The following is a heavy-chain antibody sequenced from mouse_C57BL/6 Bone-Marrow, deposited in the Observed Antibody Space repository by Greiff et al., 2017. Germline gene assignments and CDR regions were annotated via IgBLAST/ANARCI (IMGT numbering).Heavy chain of an antibody. CDR2: FYPGSGSI. V-gene: IGHV1-62-2*01. J-gene: IGHJ3*01. Sequence: QVQLQQSGAELVKPGASVKLSCKASGYTFTEYTIHWVKQRSGQGLEWIGWFYPGSGSIKYNEKFKDKATLTADKSSSTVYMELSRLTSEDSAVYFCARHEDRLYYGSSYPFAYWGQGTLVTVSA. D-gene: IGHD1-1*01. CDR3: ARHEDRLYYGSSYPFAY. CDR1: GYTFTEYT.